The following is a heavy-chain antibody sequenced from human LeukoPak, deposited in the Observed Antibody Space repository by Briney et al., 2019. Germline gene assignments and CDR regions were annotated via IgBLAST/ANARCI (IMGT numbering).Heavy chain of an antibody. Sequence: ASVKVSCKASGYTFTSCDINWVRQATGQGLEWMGWMNPNSGNTGYAQKFQGRVTMTRNTSISTAYMELSSLRSEDTAVYYCARIKSLPRRSNIVVVPATTYFDYWGQGTLVTVSS. J-gene: IGHJ4*02. D-gene: IGHD2-2*01. CDR1: GYTFTSCD. CDR2: MNPNSGNT. V-gene: IGHV1-8*01. CDR3: ARIKSLPRRSNIVVVPATTYFDY.